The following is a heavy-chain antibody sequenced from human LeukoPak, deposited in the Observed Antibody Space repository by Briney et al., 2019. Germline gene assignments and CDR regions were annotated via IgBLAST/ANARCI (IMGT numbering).Heavy chain of an antibody. V-gene: IGHV4-39*01. CDR3: ARALSLWGVVTPAAVDY. CDR2: IYYSGST. Sequence: SETLSLTCTVSGGSISSSSYYWGWIRQPPGKGLEWIGSIYYSGSTYYNPSLKSRVTISVDTSKNQFSLKLSSVTAADTAVYYCARALSLWGVVTPAAVDYWGQGTLVTVSS. CDR1: GGSISSSSYY. J-gene: IGHJ4*02. D-gene: IGHD4-23*01.